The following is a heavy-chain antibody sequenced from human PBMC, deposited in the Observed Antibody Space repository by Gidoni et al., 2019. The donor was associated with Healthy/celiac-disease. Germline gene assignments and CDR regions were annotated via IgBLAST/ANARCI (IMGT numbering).Heavy chain of an antibody. CDR1: AFTFSSYW. V-gene: IGHV3-7*01. J-gene: IGHJ3*02. Sequence: EVQLVESGGGLVQPGGSLRLSCAASAFTFSSYWMRWVRQAPGKGLEWVANIKQDGSEKYYVDSVKGRFTISRDNAKNSLYLQMNSLRAEDTAVYYCARGGSRDYLEWLLGDAFDIWGQGTMVTVSS. CDR3: ARGGSRDYLEWLLGDAFDI. CDR2: IKQDGSEK. D-gene: IGHD3-3*01.